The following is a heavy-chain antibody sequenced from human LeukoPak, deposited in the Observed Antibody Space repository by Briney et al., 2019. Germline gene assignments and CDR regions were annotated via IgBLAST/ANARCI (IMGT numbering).Heavy chain of an antibody. J-gene: IGHJ3*02. CDR1: GFTFSNYA. CDR2: ISSTSSDI. CDR3: ARELTTVTTYAFDI. D-gene: IGHD4-17*01. V-gene: IGHV3-21*01. Sequence: GGSLRLSCAASGFTFSNYAMSWVRQTPGKGLEWVSSISSTSSDIYYADSLRGRFTISRDNAKNSLYLQMNSLRAEDTAVYYCARELTTVTTYAFDIWGQGTMVTVSS.